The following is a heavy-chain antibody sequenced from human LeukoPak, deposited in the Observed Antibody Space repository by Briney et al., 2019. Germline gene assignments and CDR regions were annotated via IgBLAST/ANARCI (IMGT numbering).Heavy chain of an antibody. D-gene: IGHD6-13*01. V-gene: IGHV4-34*01. Sequence: PSETLSLTCAVYGGSFSGYYWSWIRQPPGKGLEWIGEINHSGSTNYNPSLKSRVTISVDTSKNQFSLKLSPVTAADTAVYYCARGGGAAAVAYWFDPWGQGTLVTVSS. CDR3: ARGGGAAAVAYWFDP. J-gene: IGHJ5*02. CDR2: INHSGST. CDR1: GGSFSGYY.